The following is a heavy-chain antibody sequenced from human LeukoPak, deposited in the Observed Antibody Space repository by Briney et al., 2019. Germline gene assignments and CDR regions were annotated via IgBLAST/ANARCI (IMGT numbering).Heavy chain of an antibody. CDR1: GYTFTSYG. CDR2: ISAYNGNT. Sequence: ASVKVSCKASGYTFTSYGISWVRQAPGQGLEWMGWISAYNGNTNYAQKLQGGVTMTTDTSTSTAYMELRSLRSDNTAVYYCARSPRGDFWSGYYYYYYGMDVWGQGTTVTVSS. D-gene: IGHD3-3*01. J-gene: IGHJ6*02. CDR3: ARSPRGDFWSGYYYYYYGMDV. V-gene: IGHV1-18*01.